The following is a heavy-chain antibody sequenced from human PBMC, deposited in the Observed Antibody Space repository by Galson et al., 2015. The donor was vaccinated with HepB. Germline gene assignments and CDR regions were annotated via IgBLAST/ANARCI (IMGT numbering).Heavy chain of an antibody. CDR1: GGSFSGYY. CDR2: VNHSGST. V-gene: IGHV4-34*01. Sequence: TLSLTCAVYGGSFSGYYWSWIRQPPGKGLEWIGEVNHSGSTNYNPSLKSRVTISVDTSKNQFSLKLSSVTAADTAVYYCARSSSSWYHFDYWGQGTLVTVSS. J-gene: IGHJ4*02. D-gene: IGHD6-13*01. CDR3: ARSSSSWYHFDY.